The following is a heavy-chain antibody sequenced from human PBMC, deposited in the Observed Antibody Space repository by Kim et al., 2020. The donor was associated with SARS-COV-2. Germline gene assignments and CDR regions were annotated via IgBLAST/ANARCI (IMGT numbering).Heavy chain of an antibody. V-gene: IGHV1-18*04. D-gene: IGHD3-3*01. CDR3: ARVAGGVTIFGVVTARGLWFDP. CDR2: ISAYNGNT. Sequence: ASVKVSCKASGYTFTSYGISWVRQAPGQGLEWMGWISAYNGNTNYAQKLQGRVTMTTDTSTSTAYMELRSLRSDDTAVYYCARVAGGVTIFGVVTARGLWFDPWGQGTLVTVSS. J-gene: IGHJ5*02. CDR1: GYTFTSYG.